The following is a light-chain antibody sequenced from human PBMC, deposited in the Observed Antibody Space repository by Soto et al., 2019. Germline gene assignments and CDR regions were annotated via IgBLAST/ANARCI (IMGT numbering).Light chain of an antibody. CDR2: GAS. CDR1: QSVNIN. V-gene: IGKV3-15*01. CDR3: HQYDNWPPGT. Sequence: EVVMTQSPATLSVSPGERASLSCRASQSVNINLAWYQQKPGQAPRLLIYGASTRATGITARFSGSGSGTEFTLTINSLQSGAFAFYYCHQYDNWPPGTFGQGTKVEIK. J-gene: IGKJ1*01.